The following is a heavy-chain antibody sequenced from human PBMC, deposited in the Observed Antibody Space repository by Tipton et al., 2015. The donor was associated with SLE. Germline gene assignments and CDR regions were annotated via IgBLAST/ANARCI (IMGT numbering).Heavy chain of an antibody. CDR1: GGAISTFY. CDR3: ARGGAPAAYYYAMDV. V-gene: IGHV4-59*01. CDR2: LYNGGST. Sequence: TLSLTCTVSGGAISTFYWSWIRQTPGKGLEWIGYLYNGGSTLYSPSLKSRVTISVDTSKNQFSLRLNSVTGADTAVYYCARGGAPAAYYYAMDVWGQGTMVTVSS. J-gene: IGHJ6*02. D-gene: IGHD6-13*01.